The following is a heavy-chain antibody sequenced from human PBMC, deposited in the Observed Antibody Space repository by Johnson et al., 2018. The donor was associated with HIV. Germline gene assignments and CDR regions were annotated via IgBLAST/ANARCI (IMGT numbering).Heavy chain of an antibody. CDR2: ISYDGSNK. CDR3: AKRRSDYGDYDAFDI. J-gene: IGHJ3*02. Sequence: QVQLVESGGGVVQPGRSLRLSCAASGFTFSSYAMYWVRQAPGKGLEWVAVISYDGSNKYYADSVKGRFTISRDNSKNTLYLQMNSLRAEDTAVYYCAKRRSDYGDYDAFDIWGQGTMVTVSS. V-gene: IGHV3-30-3*02. CDR1: GFTFSSYA. D-gene: IGHD4-17*01.